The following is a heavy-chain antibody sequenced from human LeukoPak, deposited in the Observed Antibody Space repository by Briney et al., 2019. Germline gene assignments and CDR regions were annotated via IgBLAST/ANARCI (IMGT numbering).Heavy chain of an antibody. J-gene: IGHJ4*02. CDR2: ILYDGSNE. Sequence: GGSLRLSCAASGFTLSTYGMHWVRQAPGKGLEWVAVILYDGSNEYYADSVKGRFTISRDNSKNTLYLQMSSLRAEDTAVYYCAKEFNRGLPDYWGQGTLVTVPS. CDR1: GFTLSTYG. V-gene: IGHV3-30*18. CDR3: AKEFNRGLPDY. D-gene: IGHD2-21*01.